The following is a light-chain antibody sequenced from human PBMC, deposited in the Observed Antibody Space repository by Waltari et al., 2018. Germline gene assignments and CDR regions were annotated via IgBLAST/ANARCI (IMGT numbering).Light chain of an antibody. CDR3: NSFTSSTTWV. CDR2: NVN. Sequence: QSALTQPASVSGSPGQSVTISCIGTNSDVGGHDHVPWYQHHPGKAPKLLIHNVNKRPSGISNRFYDSKSGNTASLAISGLQAEDEANYYCNSFTSSTTWVFGGGTTLTVL. V-gene: IGLV2-14*03. CDR1: NSDVGGHDH. J-gene: IGLJ3*02.